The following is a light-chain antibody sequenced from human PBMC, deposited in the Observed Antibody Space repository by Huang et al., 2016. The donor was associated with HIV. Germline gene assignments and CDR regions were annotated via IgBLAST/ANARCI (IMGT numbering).Light chain of an antibody. Sequence: EIVLTQSPGTLSLSPGERATLSCRASQSLSTSFLAWYQQKPGQAPRLLIYGASSSATGIPDRFSGSGSVTDFTLTISRLEPEDFALHYCQQYDRSPPTFGPGTKVDIK. V-gene: IGKV3-20*01. CDR1: QSLSTSF. CDR2: GAS. CDR3: QQYDRSPPT. J-gene: IGKJ3*01.